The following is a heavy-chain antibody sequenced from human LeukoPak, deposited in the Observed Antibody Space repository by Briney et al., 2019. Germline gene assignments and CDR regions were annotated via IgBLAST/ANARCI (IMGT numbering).Heavy chain of an antibody. CDR2: ISAINSGNT. CDR3: SREFPFCGADCFSGVFDI. V-gene: IGHV1-18*01. D-gene: IGHD2-21*02. J-gene: IGHJ3*02. CDR1: GYTFISHG. Sequence: ASVKVSCKASGYTFISHGINWVRQAPGQGLEWMGGISAINSGNTRYAQNFQGRLTMTTDTSTTTAYMKLRSLRSDDTAVYYCSREFPFCGADCFSGVFDIWGQGTMVTVS.